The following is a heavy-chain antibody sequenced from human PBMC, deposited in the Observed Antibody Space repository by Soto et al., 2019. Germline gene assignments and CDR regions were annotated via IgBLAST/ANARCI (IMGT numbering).Heavy chain of an antibody. Sequence: GGSLRLSCAASGFTFSSYAMHWVRQAPGKGLEWVAVISYDGSNKYYADSVKGRFTISRDNSKNTLYLQMNSLRAEDTAVYYCAKVTLYWGSYPRWFDPWGQGTLVTVSS. J-gene: IGHJ5*02. CDR3: AKVTLYWGSYPRWFDP. CDR1: GFTFSSYA. CDR2: ISYDGSNK. D-gene: IGHD3-16*02. V-gene: IGHV3-30-3*01.